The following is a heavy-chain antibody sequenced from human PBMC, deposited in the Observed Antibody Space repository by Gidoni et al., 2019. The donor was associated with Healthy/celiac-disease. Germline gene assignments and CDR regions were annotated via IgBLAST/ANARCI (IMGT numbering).Heavy chain of an antibody. J-gene: IGHJ3*02. V-gene: IGHV3-23*01. CDR2: ISGSGGST. CDR3: AKTTLRFLEWLAHYDAFDI. CDR1: GFTFSSHA. Sequence: EVQLLESGGGLVQPGGSLRLSCAASGFTFSSHAMSWVRQAPGKGLGWVSAISGSGGSTYYADSVKGRFTISRDNSKNTLYLQMNSLRAEDTAVYYCAKTTLRFLEWLAHYDAFDIWGQGTMVTVSS. D-gene: IGHD3-3*01.